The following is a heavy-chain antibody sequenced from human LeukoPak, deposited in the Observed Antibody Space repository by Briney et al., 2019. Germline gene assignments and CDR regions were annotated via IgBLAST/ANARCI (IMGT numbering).Heavy chain of an antibody. D-gene: IGHD2-15*01. CDR1: GYTLTELS. J-gene: IGHJ3*02. Sequence: ASVKVSCKVSGYTLTELSMHWVRQALGKGLEWMGGFDPEDGETIYAQKFQGRVTMTEDTSTDTAYMELTSLRSEDTAVYYCATAIVVVVASTAAFDIWGQGTMVTVSS. V-gene: IGHV1-24*01. CDR3: ATAIVVVVASTAAFDI. CDR2: FDPEDGET.